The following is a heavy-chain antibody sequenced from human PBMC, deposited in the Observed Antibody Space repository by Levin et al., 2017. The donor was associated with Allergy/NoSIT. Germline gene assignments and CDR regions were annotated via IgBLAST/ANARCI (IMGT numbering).Heavy chain of an antibody. CDR2: INHSGST. Sequence: SETLSLTCAVYGGSFSGYYWSWIRQPPGKGLEWIGEINHSGSTNYNPSLKSRVTISVDTSKNQFSLKLSSVTAADTAVYYCARRTPLLWFGESNQGNDLYFDYWGQGTLVTVSS. CDR3: ARRTPLLWFGESNQGNDLYFDY. V-gene: IGHV4-34*01. D-gene: IGHD3-10*01. J-gene: IGHJ4*02. CDR1: GGSFSGYY.